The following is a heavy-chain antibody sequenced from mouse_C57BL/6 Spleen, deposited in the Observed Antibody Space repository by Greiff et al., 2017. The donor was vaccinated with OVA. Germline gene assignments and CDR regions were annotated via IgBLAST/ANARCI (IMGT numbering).Heavy chain of an antibody. Sequence: EVKLVESGAELVRPGASVKLSCTASGFNIKDDYMHWVKQRPEQGLEWIGWIDPENGDTEYASKFQGKATITADTSSNTAYLQLSSLTSEDTAVYYCTTPPAYWGQGTLVTVSA. V-gene: IGHV14-4*01. J-gene: IGHJ3*01. CDR2: IDPENGDT. CDR3: TTPPAY. CDR1: GFNIKDDY.